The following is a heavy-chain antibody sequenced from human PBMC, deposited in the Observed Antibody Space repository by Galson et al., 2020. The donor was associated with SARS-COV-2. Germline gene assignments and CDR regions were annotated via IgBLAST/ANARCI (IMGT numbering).Heavy chain of an antibody. CDR3: TTLDFWSGFYFDH. J-gene: IGHJ4*02. CDR1: GLTFSDAW. V-gene: IGHV3-15*01. D-gene: IGHD3-3*01. CDR2: IKSKIDGGTT. Sequence: GESLKISCAASGLTFSDAWMSWVRQAPGKGLEWVGRIKSKIDGGTTDYAAPVKGRFTISRDDSKTTLYLQMNSLKTEDTAVYYCTTLDFWSGFYFDHWGQGTLVTVSS.